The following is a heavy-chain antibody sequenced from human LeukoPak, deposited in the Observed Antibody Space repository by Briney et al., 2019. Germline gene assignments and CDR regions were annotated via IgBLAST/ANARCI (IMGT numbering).Heavy chain of an antibody. D-gene: IGHD3-3*01. V-gene: IGHV1-18*01. CDR2: ISAYNGNT. CDR1: GYTFTSYG. CDR3: ARSGLGRDEIWGSYYDFWSGYSSHSPFDY. Sequence: GASVKVSCKASGYTFTSYGISWVRQAPGQGLEWMGWISAYNGNTNYAQKLQGRVTMTTDTSTSTAYMELRSLRSDDTAVYYCARSGLGRDEIWGSYYDFWSGYSSHSPFDYWGQGTLVTVSS. J-gene: IGHJ4*02.